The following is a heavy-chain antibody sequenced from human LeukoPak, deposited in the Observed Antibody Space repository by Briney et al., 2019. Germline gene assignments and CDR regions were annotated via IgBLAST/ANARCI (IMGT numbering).Heavy chain of an antibody. D-gene: IGHD6-19*01. CDR2: ISWDGGTT. CDR3: AKSGTHRSGWYYFDY. CDR1: GFTFGDYT. V-gene: IGHV3-43*01. Sequence: PGGSLRLSCAASGFTFGDYTMHWVRQAPGKGLEWVSLISWDGGTTYYADSVKGRFTISRDNSKNSLYLQMNSLRTEDTALYYCAKSGTHRSGWYYFDYWGQGTLVTVSS. J-gene: IGHJ4*02.